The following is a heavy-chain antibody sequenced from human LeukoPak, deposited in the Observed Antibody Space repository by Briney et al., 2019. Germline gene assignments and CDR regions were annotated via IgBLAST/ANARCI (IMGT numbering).Heavy chain of an antibody. CDR1: GGTFSSYA. J-gene: IGHJ4*02. CDR3: ARDHYGNYDGFDY. V-gene: IGHV1-69*05. CDR2: IIPLFGTA. Sequence: ASVKVSCXASGGTFSSYAISWVRQAPGQGLEWMGRIIPLFGTANYAQKFQDRVTITTDESTSTAYMELSSLRSEDTAMYYCARDHYGNYDGFDYWGQGTLVTVSS. D-gene: IGHD4-11*01.